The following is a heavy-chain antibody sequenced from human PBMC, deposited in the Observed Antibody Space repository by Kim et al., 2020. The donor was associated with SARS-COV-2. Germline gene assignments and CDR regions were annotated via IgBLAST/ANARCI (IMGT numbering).Heavy chain of an antibody. J-gene: IGHJ3*02. D-gene: IGHD1-26*01. CDR3: ARNARRYFGTVDAFDI. Sequence: PSLKSRMTISLDTSKNQFSLRLSSLTAADTGIYYCARNARRYFGTVDAFDIWGQGSLVTVSA. V-gene: IGHV4-31*02.